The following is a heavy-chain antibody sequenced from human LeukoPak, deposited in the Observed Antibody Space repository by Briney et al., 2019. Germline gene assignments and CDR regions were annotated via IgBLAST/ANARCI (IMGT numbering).Heavy chain of an antibody. D-gene: IGHD2-2*01. V-gene: IGHV4-61*02. Sequence: PSETLSLTCIVSGGSISSYSYYWSWIRQPAGKGREWIGRIYSSGTTNYNPSLRSRVSISVDTTKNQFSLKLSSVTAADTALYYCARDTGYCSSTSCCAGCAFDIWGQGTMVTVSS. J-gene: IGHJ3*02. CDR1: GGSISSYSYY. CDR2: IYSSGTT. CDR3: ARDTGYCSSTSCCAGCAFDI.